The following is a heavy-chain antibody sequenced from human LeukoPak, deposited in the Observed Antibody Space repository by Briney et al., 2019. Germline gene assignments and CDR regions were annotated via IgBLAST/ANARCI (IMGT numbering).Heavy chain of an antibody. CDR3: ARANYDSSGYSGYFDY. J-gene: IGHJ4*02. V-gene: IGHV3-30-3*01. CDR2: ISYDGSNK. CDR1: GFTFSSYA. D-gene: IGHD3-22*01. Sequence: GGSLRLSCAASGFTFSSYAMHWVRQAPGKGLEWVAVISYDGSNKYYADSVKGRFTISRDNSKNTLYLQMNSLRAEDTAVYYCARANYDSSGYSGYFDYWGQGTLVTVSS.